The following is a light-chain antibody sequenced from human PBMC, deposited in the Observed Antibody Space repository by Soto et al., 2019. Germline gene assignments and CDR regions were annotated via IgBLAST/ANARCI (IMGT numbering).Light chain of an antibody. J-gene: IGLJ2*01. V-gene: IGLV4-69*01. CDR3: QTGGNGILI. Sequence: QSVLTQSPSASASLGPSVKLTCTLSSGDSNYAIELHQQQPQKGPRDLMRLNRDGSHSKGDGIPNRFSGSSYGAARHLTISSLPSEEEADYYCQTGGNGILIFGGGTKLTVL. CDR1: SGDSNYA. CDR2: LNRDGSH.